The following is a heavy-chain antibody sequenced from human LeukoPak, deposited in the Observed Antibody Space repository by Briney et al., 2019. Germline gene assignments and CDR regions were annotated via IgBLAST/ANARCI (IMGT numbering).Heavy chain of an antibody. CDR2: IFYSGST. CDR1: GGSISSSSYY. Sequence: PSETLSLTCTASGGSISSSSYYWGWIRQPPGKGLEWIGNIFYSGSTYYKLSLKSRVTISVDTSKNQFSLKLSSVTAADTAVYYCAREDNYYFDYWGQGTLVTVSS. J-gene: IGHJ4*02. CDR3: AREDNYYFDY. V-gene: IGHV4-39*07. D-gene: IGHD5-24*01.